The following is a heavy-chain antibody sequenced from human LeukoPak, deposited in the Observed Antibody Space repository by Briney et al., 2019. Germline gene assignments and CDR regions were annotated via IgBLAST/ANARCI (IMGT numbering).Heavy chain of an antibody. CDR3: ARERAAARNWFDP. Sequence: ASVKVSCKASGYTFTDFYMLWVRQAPGQGLEWLGWINPNSGGTDYAQKFQGRVTMTRDTSMSTAYMEVSGLRSDDTAVYYCARERAAARNWFDPWGQGTLVTVSS. V-gene: IGHV1-2*02. CDR2: INPNSGGT. D-gene: IGHD6-13*01. J-gene: IGHJ5*02. CDR1: GYTFTDFY.